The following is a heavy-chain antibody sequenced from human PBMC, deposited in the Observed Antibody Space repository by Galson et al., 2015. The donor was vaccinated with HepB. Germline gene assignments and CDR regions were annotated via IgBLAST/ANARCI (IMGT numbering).Heavy chain of an antibody. CDR1: GFTFSSYG. Sequence: SLRLSCAASGFTFSSYGMHWVRQAPGKGLEWVAVISYDGSNKYYADSVKGRFTISRDNSKNTLYLQMNSLRAEDTAVYYCAKDGGKVRGVILYYYYYGMDVWGQGTTVTVSS. CDR2: ISYDGSNK. J-gene: IGHJ6*02. V-gene: IGHV3-30*18. CDR3: AKDGGKVRGVILYYYYYGMDV. D-gene: IGHD3-10*01.